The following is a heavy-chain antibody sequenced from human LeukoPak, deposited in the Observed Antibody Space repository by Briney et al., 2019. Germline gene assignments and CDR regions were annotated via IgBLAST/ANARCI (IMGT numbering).Heavy chain of an antibody. CDR3: AKLHLTGYYYLGTDY. D-gene: IGHD3-9*01. V-gene: IGHV3-30*18. CDR1: GFTFSTYG. J-gene: IGHJ4*02. Sequence: GGSLRLSCVASGFTFSTYGMHWIRQAPGKGLEWLAIISYDGSDKYYADSVKGRFTISRDNSKNTLYLQMNSLRAEDTAVYYCAKLHLTGYYYLGTDYWGQGTLVTVSS. CDR2: ISYDGSDK.